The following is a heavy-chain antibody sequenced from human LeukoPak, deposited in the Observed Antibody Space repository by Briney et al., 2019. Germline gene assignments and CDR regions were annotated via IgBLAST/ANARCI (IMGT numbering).Heavy chain of an antibody. CDR3: ARAQATMMGAFDI. J-gene: IGHJ3*02. D-gene: IGHD3-22*01. CDR2: ISSSSSYI. CDR1: GFTFSSYS. V-gene: IGHV3-21*01. Sequence: GGSLRLSCAASGFTFSSYSLNWLRQAPANGLEWISSISSSSSYIYYADSVKARFTISRDNAKDSQYLQTNSGHSEDTAVYYCARAQATMMGAFDIWGQGTMGTVSS.